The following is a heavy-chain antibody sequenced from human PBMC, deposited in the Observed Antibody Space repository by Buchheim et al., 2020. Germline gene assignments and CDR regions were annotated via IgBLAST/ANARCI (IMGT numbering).Heavy chain of an antibody. CDR3: ATDPHYPSGSY. J-gene: IGHJ1*01. V-gene: IGHV3-48*03. Sequence: EVFLVESGGHLVQPGGSLRLSCAASGFPFGGYEMNWVRQAPGKGLECIAYISASGGRTYYVDSVRGRFTISSDNAKHSLYLQMSSLRVEDTAVYYCATDPHYPSGSYWGRGTL. CDR1: GFPFGGYE. D-gene: IGHD3-10*01. CDR2: ISASGGRT.